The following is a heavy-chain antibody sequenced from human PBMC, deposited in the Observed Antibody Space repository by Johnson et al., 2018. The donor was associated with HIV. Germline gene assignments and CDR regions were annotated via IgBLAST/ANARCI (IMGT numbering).Heavy chain of an antibody. Sequence: QVQLVVSGGGVVQPGRSLRLSCVVSGFTFSSYPMHWVRQAPGKGLDWVAVISFDGSNKYYADSVKGRFTISRDNSKNTLYLQMNSLKTEDTALYYCTTGLSWNDAFHIWAQGTMVTVSS. CDR3: TTGLSWNDAFHI. J-gene: IGHJ3*02. V-gene: IGHV3-30*04. D-gene: IGHD1-1*01. CDR1: GFTFSSYP. CDR2: ISFDGSNK.